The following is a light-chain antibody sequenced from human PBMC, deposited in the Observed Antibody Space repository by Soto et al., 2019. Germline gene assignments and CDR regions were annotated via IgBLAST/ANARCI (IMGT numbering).Light chain of an antibody. V-gene: IGLV2-23*01. CDR3: SSYAGDATSDVV. CDR1: SSDVGTYNL. CDR2: EGS. Sequence: QSALTQPASVSGSPGQSVTISCTGTSSDVGTYNLVSWYQQHPAKAPQLLIYEGSKRPSGVSNRFSGSKSGNTASLTISGLPAEDEADYYCSSYAGDATSDVVFGGGTKLTVL. J-gene: IGLJ2*01.